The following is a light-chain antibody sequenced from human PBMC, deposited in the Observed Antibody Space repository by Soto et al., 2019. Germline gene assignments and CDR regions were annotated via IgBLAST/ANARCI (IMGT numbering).Light chain of an antibody. V-gene: IGKV1-27*01. Sequence: DIQMTQSPSSLSASVGDRVTITCRVSLGISNYLAWYQQKPGKVPKLLCYAAATLQSGVPSRFSGSGSGTDFTLTITRLQQKDVATYCSQKYNCARSCTFGQETKVQIK. J-gene: IGKJ1*01. CDR2: AAA. CDR3: QKYNCARSCT. CDR1: LGISNY.